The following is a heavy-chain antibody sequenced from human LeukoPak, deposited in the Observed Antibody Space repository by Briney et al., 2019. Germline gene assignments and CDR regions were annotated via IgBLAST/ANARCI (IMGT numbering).Heavy chain of an antibody. CDR2: IYYSGNT. Sequence: SETLSLTCTVSGGSISSYYWSWIRQPPGKGLEWIGYIYYSGNTNYNPSLKSRLTMSVDTSKHQFSLKLSSVTAADTAVYYCARDLGYCSTTSCYTWFDPWGQGTLVTVSS. CDR1: GGSISSYY. V-gene: IGHV4-59*01. J-gene: IGHJ5*02. D-gene: IGHD2-2*02. CDR3: ARDLGYCSTTSCYTWFDP.